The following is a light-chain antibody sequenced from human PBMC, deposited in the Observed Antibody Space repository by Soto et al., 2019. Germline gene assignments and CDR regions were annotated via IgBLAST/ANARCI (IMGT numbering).Light chain of an antibody. CDR2: DVS. V-gene: IGLV2-14*03. CDR3: SSYTSTNTLYV. CDR1: TSDVRNYNL. Sequence: QSVLTQPASVSGSPGQSITISCTGTTSDVRNYNLVSWYQQHPGKAPKLMIFDVSRRPSGVSDRFSASKSGNTASLTISGLQAEDEADYYCSSYTSTNTLYVFGTGTQLTVL. J-gene: IGLJ1*01.